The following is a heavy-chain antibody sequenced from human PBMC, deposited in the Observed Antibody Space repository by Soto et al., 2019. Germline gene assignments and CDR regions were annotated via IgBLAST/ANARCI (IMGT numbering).Heavy chain of an antibody. CDR2: ISYDGSNK. D-gene: IGHD6-19*01. V-gene: IGHV3-30*18. CDR3: AKDPYSSGWLYYYYGMDV. Sequence: GGSLRLSCSASRFTFSSYGMHWVRQAPGKGLEWVAVISYDGSNKYYADSVKGRFTISRDNSKNTLYLQMNSLRAEDTAVYYCAKDPYSSGWLYYYYGMDVWGQGTTVTVSS. J-gene: IGHJ6*02. CDR1: RFTFSSYG.